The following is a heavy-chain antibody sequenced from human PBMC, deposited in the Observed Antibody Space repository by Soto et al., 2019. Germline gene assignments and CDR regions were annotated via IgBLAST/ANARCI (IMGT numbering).Heavy chain of an antibody. CDR2: IIPIFGTA. D-gene: IGHD3-22*01. CDR3: ARVGDSSGYYYYYYGMDV. V-gene: IGHV1-69*13. J-gene: IGHJ6*02. Sequence: SVKVSFKASGGTFSSYAISWVRQAPGQGLEWMGGIIPIFGTANYAQKFQGRVTITADESTSTAYMELSSLRSEDTAVYYCARVGDSSGYYYYYYGMDVWGQGTTVTVSS. CDR1: GGTFSSYA.